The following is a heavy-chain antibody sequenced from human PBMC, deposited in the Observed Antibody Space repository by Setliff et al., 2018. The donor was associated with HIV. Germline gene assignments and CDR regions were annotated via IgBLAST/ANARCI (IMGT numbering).Heavy chain of an antibody. J-gene: IGHJ5*02. CDR1: GGSISSSSYY. D-gene: IGHD3-22*01. V-gene: IGHV4-39*01. Sequence: PSETLSLTCTVSGGSISSSSYYWGWIRQPPGKGLEWIGSIYYSGSTYYNPSLKSRVTISVDTSKNQFSLKLSSVTAADTAVYYCARHVVVVITVPNWFDPWGQGTLVTVPQ. CDR3: ARHVVVVITVPNWFDP. CDR2: IYYSGST.